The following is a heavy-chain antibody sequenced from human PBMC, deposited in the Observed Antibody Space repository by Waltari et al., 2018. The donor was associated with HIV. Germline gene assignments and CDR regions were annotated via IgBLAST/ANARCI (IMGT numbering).Heavy chain of an antibody. CDR1: GFGFARYG. V-gene: IGHV1-18*04. Sequence: QVRLVQSGAEVKKPGVSVKVSCKASGFGFARYGSSWVRQAPGQGLEWMGWIHTYTGNTDSAENFQGRVTMTRDTFTNTIYMELRTLKSDDSAIYFCVRDLSPMGKSGWYDSWGQGTVVTVSS. CDR2: IHTYTGNT. J-gene: IGHJ1*01. CDR3: VRDLSPMGKSGWYDS. D-gene: IGHD6-19*01.